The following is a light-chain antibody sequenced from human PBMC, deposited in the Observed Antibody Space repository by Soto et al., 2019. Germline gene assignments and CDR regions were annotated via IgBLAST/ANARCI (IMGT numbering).Light chain of an antibody. CDR1: QGIINY. V-gene: IGKV1-27*01. CDR2: AAS. CDR3: QKYNSAPLS. J-gene: IGKJ4*01. Sequence: DIHMTQSPSSLSASVGDRVTITGRASQGIINYLAWYQQKPGKAPKLLIYAASTLQSGVTSRFSGSGSGTDFTLTISGLQPEDVATYYCQKYNSAPLSFGGGTKVDIK.